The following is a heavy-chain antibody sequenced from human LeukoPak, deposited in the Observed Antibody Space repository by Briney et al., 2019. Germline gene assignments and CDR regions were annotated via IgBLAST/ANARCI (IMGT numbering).Heavy chain of an antibody. CDR1: GLGFGSFW. D-gene: IGHD5-12*01. CDR2: INQDGREK. Sequence: GGSLRLSCAASGLGFGSFWMSWVRQAPGKGLEWVANINQDGREKDYVDSVKGRFTISRENAKNSLYLQMNSLRAEDTAVYYCARGEGYSGHADWGQGTLVTVSS. CDR3: ARGEGYSGHAD. J-gene: IGHJ4*02. V-gene: IGHV3-7*04.